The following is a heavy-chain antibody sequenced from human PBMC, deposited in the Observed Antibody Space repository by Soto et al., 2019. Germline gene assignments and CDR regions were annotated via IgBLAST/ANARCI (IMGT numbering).Heavy chain of an antibody. V-gene: IGHV6-1*01. CDR1: GDNVSSNSAA. Sequence: SQTLSLTCAISGDNVSSNSAAWNWIRQSPSRGLEWLGRTYYRSKWYNEYAVSVKSRITIKPDTSKNQFSLQLNSVIPEDTAVYYCAGMQDGALDYWGQGSLVTVSS. D-gene: IGHD1-26*01. CDR3: AGMQDGALDY. J-gene: IGHJ4*02. CDR2: TYYRSKWYN.